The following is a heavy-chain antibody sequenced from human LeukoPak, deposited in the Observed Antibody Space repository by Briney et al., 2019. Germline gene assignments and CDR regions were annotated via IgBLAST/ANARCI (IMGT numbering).Heavy chain of an antibody. CDR2: INPNSGGT. CDR1: GYTFTGYY. D-gene: IGHD5-12*01. Sequence: ASVKVSCKASGYTFTGYYMHWVRQAPGQGLEWMGWINPNSGGTNYAQKFQGWVTMTKDTSISTAYMELSRLRSDDTAVYYCAREADRLRFFDYWGQGTLVTVSS. CDR3: AREADRLRFFDY. J-gene: IGHJ4*02. V-gene: IGHV1-2*04.